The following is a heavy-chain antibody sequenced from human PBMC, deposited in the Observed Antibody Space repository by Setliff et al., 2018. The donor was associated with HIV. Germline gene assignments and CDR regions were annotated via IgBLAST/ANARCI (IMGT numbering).Heavy chain of an antibody. Sequence: SETLSLTCTVSGGSIRSYYWSWIRQPAGKGLEWIWRIYTSGSTNYNPSLKSRVTMSVDTSKDQFSLNLSSVTAADTAVYYCARGGLGVVGAIDYWSQGTLVTVSS. CDR1: GGSIRSYY. V-gene: IGHV4-4*07. J-gene: IGHJ4*02. CDR3: ARGGLGVVGAIDY. CDR2: IYTSGST. D-gene: IGHD2-15*01.